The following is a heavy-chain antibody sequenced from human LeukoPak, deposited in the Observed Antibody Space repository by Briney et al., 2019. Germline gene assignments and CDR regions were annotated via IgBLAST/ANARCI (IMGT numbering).Heavy chain of an antibody. Sequence: GGSLRLSCAASGFTFSSYAMNWVRQAPGKGLEWVSGIRGGGGSTYYTDSVKGRFTISRDNSKNTVYLQMNSLRAEDTAVYYCAKSVRRYYDSSGFDFWGQGTLVTVSS. CDR3: AKSVRRYYDSSGFDF. CDR2: IRGGGGST. CDR1: GFTFSSYA. V-gene: IGHV3-23*01. D-gene: IGHD3-22*01. J-gene: IGHJ4*02.